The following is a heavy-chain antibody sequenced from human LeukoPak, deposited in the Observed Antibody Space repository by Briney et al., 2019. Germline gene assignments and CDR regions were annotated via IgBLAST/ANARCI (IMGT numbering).Heavy chain of an antibody. Sequence: SETLSLTCAVYGGSFSGYYWGWIRQPPGKGLEWIGEINHSGSTNYNPSLKSRVTISVDTSKNQFSLKLSSVTAADTAVYYCARDSSGYYYGYWGQGTLVTVSS. CDR1: GGSFSGYY. J-gene: IGHJ4*02. CDR3: ARDSSGYYYGY. D-gene: IGHD3-22*01. CDR2: INHSGST. V-gene: IGHV4-34*01.